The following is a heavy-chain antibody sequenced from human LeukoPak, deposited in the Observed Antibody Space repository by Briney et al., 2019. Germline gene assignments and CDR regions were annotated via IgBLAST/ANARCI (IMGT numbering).Heavy chain of an antibody. J-gene: IGHJ6*02. D-gene: IGHD3-10*01. CDR3: ARDLKQGRQDYYYGMDV. V-gene: IGHV3-48*03. CDR1: GFAFGGCE. CDR2: IDRSGRTI. Sequence: PGGSLSLSCAASGFAFGGCEMNWVRKPTGKGREWVSYIDRSGRTILYADSVKGRFTISRDNAKNSLYLQMNSLRGDDTAVYYCARDLKQGRQDYYYGMDVWGQGTTVTVSS.